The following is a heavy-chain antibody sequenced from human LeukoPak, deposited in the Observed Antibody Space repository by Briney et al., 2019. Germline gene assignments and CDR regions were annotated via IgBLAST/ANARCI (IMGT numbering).Heavy chain of an antibody. V-gene: IGHV3-48*01. CDR2: IWDSSSM. CDR1: GFTISSYS. CDR3: VRDYGYAFDI. J-gene: IGHJ3*02. Sequence: GGSLRLSCAASGFTISSYSMNWVRQAPGKGLEWVSKIWDSSSMYYADSVKGRFTISRDNAKNSLYPQMNSLRAEDTAVYYCVRDYGYAFDIWGQGTMVTVSS. D-gene: IGHD3-10*01.